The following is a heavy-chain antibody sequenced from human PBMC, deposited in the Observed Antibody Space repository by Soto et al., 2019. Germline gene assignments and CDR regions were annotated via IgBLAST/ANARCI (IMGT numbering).Heavy chain of an antibody. CDR1: GGSFSGYY. V-gene: IGHV4-34*01. J-gene: IGHJ4*02. CDR3: ARRLYYDFWSGYYSFDY. CDR2: INHSGST. Sequence: SETLSLTCAVYGGSFSGYYWSWIRQPPGKGLEWIGEINHSGSTNYNPSLKSRVTISVDTSKNQFSLKLSSVTAADTAVYYCARRLYYDFWSGYYSFDYWGQGTLVTVSS. D-gene: IGHD3-3*01.